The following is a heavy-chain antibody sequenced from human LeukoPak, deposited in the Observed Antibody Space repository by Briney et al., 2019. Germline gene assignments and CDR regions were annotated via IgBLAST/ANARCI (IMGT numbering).Heavy chain of an antibody. CDR1: GGSISSSSYY. D-gene: IGHD3-3*01. CDR3: ARGFLEWLLWDY. V-gene: IGHV4-39*01. J-gene: IGHJ4*02. CDR2: IYYSGST. Sequence: PSETLSLTCTVSGGSISSSSYYWGWIRQPPGKGLEWIGSIYYSGSTYYNPSLKSRVTISVDTSKNQFSLKLSSVTAADTAVYYCARGFLEWLLWDYWGQGTLVTVSS.